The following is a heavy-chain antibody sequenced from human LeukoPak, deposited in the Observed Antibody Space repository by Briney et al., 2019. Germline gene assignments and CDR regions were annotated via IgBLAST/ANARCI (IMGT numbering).Heavy chain of an antibody. D-gene: IGHD1-26*01. CDR1: GGSISSYY. CDR2: IYYSGST. CDR3: ARLRLKGSYYNWYFDL. V-gene: IGHV4-59*08. Sequence: SETLSLTCTVSGGSISSYYWSWIRQPPGKGLEWIGYIYYSGSTNYSPSLKSRVTISVDTSKNQFSLKLSSVTAADTAVYYCARLRLKGSYYNWYFDLWGRGTLVTVSS. J-gene: IGHJ2*01.